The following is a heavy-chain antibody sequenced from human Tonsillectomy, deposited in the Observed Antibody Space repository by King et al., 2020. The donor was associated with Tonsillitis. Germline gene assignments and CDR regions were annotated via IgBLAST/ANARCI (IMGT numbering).Heavy chain of an antibody. D-gene: IGHD6-19*01. V-gene: IGHV1-2*02. CDR2: INPNSGGT. Sequence: VQLVQSGAEVKKPGASVKVSCKASGYSFTGYYIHWLRQAPGQGLEWMGWINPNSGGTNYAQKFQGRVTMTLDTSISTAYMDLSSLESDDTAVYYCARDLLEAVAVYFFAYWGQGTLVTVSS. J-gene: IGHJ4*02. CDR3: ARDLLEAVAVYFFAY. CDR1: GYSFTGYY.